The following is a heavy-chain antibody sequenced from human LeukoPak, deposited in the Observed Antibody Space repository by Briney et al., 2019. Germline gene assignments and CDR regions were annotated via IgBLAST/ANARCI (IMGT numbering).Heavy chain of an antibody. V-gene: IGHV4-38-2*01. J-gene: IGHJ4*02. Sequence: KPSETLSLTCAVSGYSISSGYYWGWIRQSPGKGLEWVASIYQSGRTFCNPSLQSRVTISVDTSKNQFSVKLTSVTAADTALYYCATVGGYSYGYLKYWGQGILVTVSP. CDR1: GYSISSGYY. CDR3: ATVGGYSYGYLKY. CDR2: IYQSGRT. D-gene: IGHD5-18*01.